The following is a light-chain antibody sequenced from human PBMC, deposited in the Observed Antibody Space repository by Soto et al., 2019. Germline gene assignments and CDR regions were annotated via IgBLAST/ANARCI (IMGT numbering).Light chain of an antibody. CDR1: SSDVGGYNY. CDR2: DVS. J-gene: IGLJ2*01. Sequence: QSALTQPRSVSGSPGHSVTLSCTGTSSDVGGYNYISWYQHHPGKAPKVMIYDVSKRPSGVPDRFSGSKSGNTVSLTIAALQAEDEADYYCCSYARRNTWVFGGGTKVTVL. V-gene: IGLV2-11*01. CDR3: CSYARRNTWV.